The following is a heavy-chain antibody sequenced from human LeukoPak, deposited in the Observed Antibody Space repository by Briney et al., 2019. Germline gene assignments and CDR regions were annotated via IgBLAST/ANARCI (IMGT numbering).Heavy chain of an antibody. V-gene: IGHV1-2*02. CDR1: GYTFTDYY. Sequence: ASVKVSCKASGYTFTDYYIHWVRQAPGQGLEWMAWMNPNSGGTSYAQKFQGRVTMTRDTSISTAYMELSRLRFDDTAVYYCARDNSVGDIAWWFDPWGQGTLVTVSS. CDR2: MNPNSGGT. J-gene: IGHJ5*02. CDR3: ARDNSVGDIAWWFDP. D-gene: IGHD3-16*02.